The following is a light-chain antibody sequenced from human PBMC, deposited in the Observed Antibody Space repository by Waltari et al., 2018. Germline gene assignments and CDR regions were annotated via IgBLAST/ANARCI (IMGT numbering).Light chain of an antibody. V-gene: IGKV4-1*01. CDR2: WAS. CDR3: QQYYSTPWT. J-gene: IGKJ1*01. Sequence: DIVLTQSPDSLAVSLGERATINCKSSQTVLSSSNNKNYLAWYQQKPRQPPNLLIYWASTRESGVPDRFSGSGSGTEFTLTIGNLQAEDVAVYYCQQYYSTPWTFGQGTKVEIK. CDR1: QTVLSSSNNKNY.